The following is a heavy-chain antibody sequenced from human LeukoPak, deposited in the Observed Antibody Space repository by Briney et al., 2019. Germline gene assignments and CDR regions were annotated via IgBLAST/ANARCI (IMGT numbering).Heavy chain of an antibody. D-gene: IGHD2/OR15-2a*01. Sequence: GGSLRLSCAASGFTFDDYAMHWVRQAPGKGLEWVSGISWNSGSIGYADSVKGRFTISRDNAKNSLYLQMNSLGAEDTALYYCAKDLLYWGQGTLVTVSS. CDR3: AKDLLY. V-gene: IGHV3-9*01. J-gene: IGHJ4*02. CDR1: GFTFDDYA. CDR2: ISWNSGSI.